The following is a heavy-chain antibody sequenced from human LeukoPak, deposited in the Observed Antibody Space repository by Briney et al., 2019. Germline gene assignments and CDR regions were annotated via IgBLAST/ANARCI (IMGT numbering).Heavy chain of an antibody. J-gene: IGHJ3*02. CDR2: INPSGGST. Sequence: ASVKVSCKASGYTFTSYYMHWVRQAPGQGLEWMGIINPSGGSTSYAQKFQGRVTMTRDMSTSTVYMELSSLRSEDTAVYYCARAVHNPPRPYAFDIWGQGTMVTVSS. D-gene: IGHD6-6*01. V-gene: IGHV1-46*01. CDR3: ARAVHNPPRPYAFDI. CDR1: GYTFTSYY.